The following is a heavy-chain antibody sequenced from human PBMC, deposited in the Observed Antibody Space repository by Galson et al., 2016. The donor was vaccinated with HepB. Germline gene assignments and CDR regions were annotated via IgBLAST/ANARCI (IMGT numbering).Heavy chain of an antibody. CDR1: GFTFTTFA. CDR3: ARRAYSGWFFYY. J-gene: IGHJ4*02. CDR2: ISGSGGGT. V-gene: IGHV3-23*01. Sequence: SLRLSCADSGFTFTTFAMNWVRQAPGKGLEWVSAISGSGGGTFYADSVKGRFTISRDNSKDTLDLQMNSRSAEDTAGDYCARRAYSGWFFYYWGQGTLVTVSS. D-gene: IGHD6-19*01.